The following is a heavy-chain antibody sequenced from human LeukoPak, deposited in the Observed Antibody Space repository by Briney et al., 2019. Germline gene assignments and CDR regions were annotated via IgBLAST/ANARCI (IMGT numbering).Heavy chain of an antibody. CDR1: GGSISGHY. Sequence: SETLSLTCAVSGGSISGHYWSWIRQPPGKGLEWIGEINHSGSTNYNPSLKSRVTISVDTSKNQFSLKLSSVTAADTAVYYCARGRLFNYWGQGTLVTVSS. CDR3: ARGRLFNY. D-gene: IGHD6-19*01. V-gene: IGHV4-34*01. CDR2: INHSGST. J-gene: IGHJ4*02.